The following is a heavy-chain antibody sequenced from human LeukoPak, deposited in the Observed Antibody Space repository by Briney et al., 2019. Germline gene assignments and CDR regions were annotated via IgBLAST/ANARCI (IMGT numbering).Heavy chain of an antibody. V-gene: IGHV1-3*01. Sequence: KFQGIVTITRDTSATTAYMDLSSLRSEDTAVYYCARGDYTHFDYWGQGTLVTVSS. CDR3: ARGDYTHFDY. J-gene: IGHJ4*02. D-gene: IGHD4-11*01.